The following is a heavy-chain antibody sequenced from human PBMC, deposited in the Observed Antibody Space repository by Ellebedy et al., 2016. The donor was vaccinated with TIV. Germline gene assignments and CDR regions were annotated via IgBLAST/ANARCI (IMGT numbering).Heavy chain of an antibody. CDR1: GFSFRSYW. V-gene: IGHV3-7*01. D-gene: IGHD3-16*01. Sequence: GGSLRLSCVASGFSFRSYWTSWVRQAPGKGLEWVANIYQDGSTQYYVDSVKGRFTISRDNAKNSLFLQMNSLRVEDTAVYYCARIGSYGDYAVQVNSWFDRWGRGTLVSVSS. CDR3: ARIGSYGDYAVQVNSWFDR. J-gene: IGHJ5*02. CDR2: IYQDGSTQ.